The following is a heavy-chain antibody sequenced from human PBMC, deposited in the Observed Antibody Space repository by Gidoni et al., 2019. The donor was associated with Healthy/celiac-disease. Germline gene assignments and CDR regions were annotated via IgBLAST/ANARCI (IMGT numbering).Heavy chain of an antibody. Sequence: EVQLLQSGAAVHKPGGSLKISCQGSGYSFTTYWNGWVRQMTGKGLEMMGIIYPGEADTRYSPYCKGKVTISADKYIRTADLQWSSLKASDTAMYYCARHRPLGYCTNGVCSAFDIWGQGTMVTVSS. CDR1: GYSFTTYW. CDR2: IYPGEADT. V-gene: IGHV5-51*01. D-gene: IGHD2-8*01. CDR3: ARHRPLGYCTNGVCSAFDI. J-gene: IGHJ3*02.